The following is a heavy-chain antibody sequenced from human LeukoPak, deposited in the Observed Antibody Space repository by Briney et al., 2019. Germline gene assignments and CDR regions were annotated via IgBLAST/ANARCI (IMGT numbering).Heavy chain of an antibody. J-gene: IGHJ3*02. D-gene: IGHD3-22*01. V-gene: IGHV1-46*01. CDR1: GYTFTSYY. CDR3: ARDYHNYYDSSGYYSRSDHAFDI. CDR2: INPSGGST. Sequence: GASVKVSCKASGYTFTSYYMRWVRQAPGQGLEWMGIINPSGGSTSYAQKFQGRVTMTRDTSTSTVYMELSSLRSEDTAVYYCARDYHNYYDSSGYYSRSDHAFDIWGQGTMVTVSS.